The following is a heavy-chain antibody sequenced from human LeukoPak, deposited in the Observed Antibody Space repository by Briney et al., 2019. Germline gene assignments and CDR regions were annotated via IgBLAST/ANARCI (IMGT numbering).Heavy chain of an antibody. V-gene: IGHV3-23*01. D-gene: IGHD3-22*01. CDR1: GFTFSTYA. CDR2: ISGSGGST. Sequence: GGSQRLSCAASGFTFSTYAMSWVRQAPGKGLEWVSAISGSGGSTYYADSVKGRFTISRDNSDNTLYPQMNSLRVEDTAVYYCAKDREYYYDGPRQFDPWGQGTLVTVSS. CDR3: AKDREYYYDGPRQFDP. J-gene: IGHJ5*02.